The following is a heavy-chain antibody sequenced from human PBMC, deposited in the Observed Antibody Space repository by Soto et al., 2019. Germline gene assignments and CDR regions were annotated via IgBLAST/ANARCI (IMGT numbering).Heavy chain of an antibody. Sequence: QVQLVESGGGVVQPGRSLRLSCAASGFTFSSYAMHWVRQAPGKGLEWVAVISYDGSNKYYADSVKGRFTISRDNSKNTLYLQMNSLRADDTAVYYCARRGANHPSPDFDCWGQGTLVTVSS. CDR1: GFTFSSYA. CDR2: ISYDGSNK. J-gene: IGHJ4*02. V-gene: IGHV3-30-3*01. CDR3: ARRGANHPSPDFDC. D-gene: IGHD1-26*01.